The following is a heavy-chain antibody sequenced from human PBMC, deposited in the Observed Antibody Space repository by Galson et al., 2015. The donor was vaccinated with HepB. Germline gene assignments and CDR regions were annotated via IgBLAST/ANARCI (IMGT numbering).Heavy chain of an antibody. CDR3: VKERRGYYGYY. D-gene: IGHD3-10*01. CDR2: ISYDGSMK. Sequence: SLRLSCAASGFTFSDYAMHWVRQAPGEGLEWVALISYDGSMKYYADSVKGRFTISRDSPRNTLFLQMNSLRIEDTAVYYCVKERRGYYGYYWRQGTLVTVYS. CDR1: GFTFSDYA. V-gene: IGHV3-30*18. J-gene: IGHJ4*02.